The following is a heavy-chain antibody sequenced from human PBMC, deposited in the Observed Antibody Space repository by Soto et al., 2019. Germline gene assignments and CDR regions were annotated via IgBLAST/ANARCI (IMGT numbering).Heavy chain of an antibody. CDR1: GFTFSSYS. J-gene: IGHJ6*02. CDR3: ARDLRAARDYYYYGMDV. V-gene: IGHV3-21*01. CDR2: ISSSSSYI. D-gene: IGHD6-6*01. Sequence: GSLRLSGAASGFTFSSYSMNWVRQAAGKGLEWVSSISSSSSYIYYADSVKGRFTISRDNAKNSLYLQMNRLRAEDTAVYYCARDLRAARDYYYYGMDVWGQGTTVTVSS.